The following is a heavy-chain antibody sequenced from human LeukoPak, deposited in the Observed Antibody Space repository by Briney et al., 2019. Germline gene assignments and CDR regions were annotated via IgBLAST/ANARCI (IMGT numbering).Heavy chain of an antibody. Sequence: GGSLRLSCAASGFTVSSNYMSWVRQAPGKGVEWVSVIYSGGSTYYADSVKGRFTISRDNSKNTLYLQMNSLRAEDTAVYYCAREYSSSGGAFDYWGQGTLVTVSS. D-gene: IGHD6-6*01. CDR3: AREYSSSGGAFDY. J-gene: IGHJ4*02. V-gene: IGHV3-53*01. CDR1: GFTVSSNY. CDR2: IYSGGST.